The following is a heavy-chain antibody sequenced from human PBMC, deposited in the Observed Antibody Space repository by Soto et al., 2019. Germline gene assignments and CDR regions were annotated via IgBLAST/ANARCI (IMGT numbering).Heavy chain of an antibody. Sequence: PSETLSLTCAVYGGSFSGYYWSWIRQPPGKGLEWIGEINHSGSTNYNPSLKSRVTISVDTSKNQFSLKLSSVTAADTAVYYCARGRGYSSSWYFTGWGQGTLVTV. CDR2: INHSGST. D-gene: IGHD6-13*01. J-gene: IGHJ4*02. CDR3: ARGRGYSSSWYFTG. CDR1: GGSFSGYY. V-gene: IGHV4-34*01.